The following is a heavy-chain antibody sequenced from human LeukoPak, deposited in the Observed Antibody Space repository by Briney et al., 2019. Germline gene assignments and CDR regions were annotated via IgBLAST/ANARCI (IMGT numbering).Heavy chain of an antibody. Sequence: PGGSLRLSCAASGFTFSSYGMSWVRQAPGKGLEWVAAISGSGGSTDYADSVKGRFTISRDNSKNTLYLQMNSLRAGDTAVYYCARRGYSYGFDYWGQGTLVTVSS. D-gene: IGHD5-18*01. CDR2: ISGSGGST. J-gene: IGHJ4*02. CDR1: GFTFSSYG. V-gene: IGHV3-23*01. CDR3: ARRGYSYGFDY.